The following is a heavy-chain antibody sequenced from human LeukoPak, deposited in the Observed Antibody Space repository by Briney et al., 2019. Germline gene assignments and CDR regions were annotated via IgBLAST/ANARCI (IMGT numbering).Heavy chain of an antibody. CDR3: AKGGKWDVTPFDY. CDR1: GFTFTSYS. J-gene: IGHJ4*02. CDR2: ISGGGGST. D-gene: IGHD1-26*01. V-gene: IGHV3-23*01. Sequence: GRSLRLSCAASGFTFTSYSMNWVRQAPGKGLEWVSTISGGGGSTYYADSVKGRFTISRDNSKNTLYLQVNSLRAEDTAVYYCAKGGKWDVTPFDYWGQGTLVTVSS.